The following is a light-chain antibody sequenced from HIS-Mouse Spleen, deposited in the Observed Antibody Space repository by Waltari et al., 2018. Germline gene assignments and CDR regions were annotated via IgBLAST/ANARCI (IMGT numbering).Light chain of an antibody. CDR2: KDS. J-gene: IGLJ2*01. CDR1: ALPKQY. V-gene: IGLV3-25*03. Sequence: SYELTQPPSVSVSPGQTARITCPGDALPKQYAYWYQQRPGQAPVLVIYKDSERPSGCPERLAGSSSGTTVTLTISGVQAEDEADYYCQSADSSGNHRVFGGGTKLTVL. CDR3: QSADSSGNHRV.